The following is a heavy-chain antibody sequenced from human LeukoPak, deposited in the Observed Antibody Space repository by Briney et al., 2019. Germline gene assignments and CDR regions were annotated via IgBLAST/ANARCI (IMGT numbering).Heavy chain of an antibody. J-gene: IGHJ4*02. V-gene: IGHV1-46*01. CDR3: ARALASLVGATLTFDY. Sequence: ASVKVSCKASGYTFTSYYMHWMRQAPGQGLEWMGIINPSGGSTSYAQKFQGRVTMTRDMSTSTVYMELSSLRSEDTAVYYCARALASLVGATLTFDYWGQGTLVTVSS. D-gene: IGHD1-26*01. CDR1: GYTFTSYY. CDR2: INPSGGST.